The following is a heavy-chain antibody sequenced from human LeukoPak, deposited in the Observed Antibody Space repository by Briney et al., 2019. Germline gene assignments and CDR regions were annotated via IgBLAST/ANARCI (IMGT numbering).Heavy chain of an antibody. CDR3: ARDGLVTMELDY. D-gene: IGHD3/OR15-3a*01. V-gene: IGHV4-61*02. CDR1: GGSISSSSYY. J-gene: IGHJ4*02. Sequence: SETLSLTCTVSGGSISSSSYYWSWIRQPAGKGLEWVGRIYPSGNTNYNPSLKSRVTISLDTSKNQFSLNLRSVTAADTAVYYCARDGLVTMELDYWGQGTLVTVSS. CDR2: IYPSGNT.